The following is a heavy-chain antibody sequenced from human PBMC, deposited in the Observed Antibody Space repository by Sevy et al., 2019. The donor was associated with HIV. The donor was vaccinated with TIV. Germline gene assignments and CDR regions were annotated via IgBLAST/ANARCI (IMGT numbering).Heavy chain of an antibody. J-gene: IGHJ6*02. CDR1: GFSFSYYG. V-gene: IGHV3-30*18. D-gene: IGHD1-26*01. Sequence: GGSLRLSCIGSGFSFSYYGIHWVRQFPGKGLDWVALISHDGINEYYADSGKGRFTISRDNSKNTVYLEMNSLRNEDTAIYFCANAYSGSYSHSYLYALDVWGQGTTVTVSS. CDR3: ANAYSGSYSHSYLYALDV. CDR2: ISHDGINE.